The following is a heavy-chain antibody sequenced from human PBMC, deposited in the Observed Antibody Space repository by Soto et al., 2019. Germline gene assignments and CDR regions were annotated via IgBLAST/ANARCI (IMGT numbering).Heavy chain of an antibody. CDR3: VRVGVIRTLDY. V-gene: IGHV3-64*01. CDR2: ISNSGEST. D-gene: IGHD3-10*01. Sequence: EVQLVESGGGLVQPGGSLRLSCAASGFSFSGYAMHWVRQAPGKGLEYVSAISNSGESTYYANSVEGRFTISRDNSRNNLYLQMGSLRAEDMAVYYCVRVGVIRTLDYWGQGTLVTVSS. CDR1: GFSFSGYA. J-gene: IGHJ4*02.